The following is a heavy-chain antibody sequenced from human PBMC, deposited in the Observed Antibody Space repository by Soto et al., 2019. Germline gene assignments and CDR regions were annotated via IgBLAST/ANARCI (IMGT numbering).Heavy chain of an antibody. V-gene: IGHV1-69*01. D-gene: IGHD3-10*01. Sequence: QVQVVQSGVEVRRPGSSVKVSCKASGDTFKNCVISWVRQAPGQGLEWMGGIIPLFGTTDFAQRFQGRLTITTDASTTTAYMELSRLRSEDTATYCCAAELGFGKLSVVWGQGTTVIVSS. CDR3: AAELGFGKLSVV. CDR1: GDTFKNCV. CDR2: IIPLFGTT. J-gene: IGHJ6*02.